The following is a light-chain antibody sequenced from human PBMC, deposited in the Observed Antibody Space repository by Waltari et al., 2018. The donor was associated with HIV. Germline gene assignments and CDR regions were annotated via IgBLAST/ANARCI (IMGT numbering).Light chain of an antibody. Sequence: IQVTQSPSYVSESVGGGVSISCRASQNIGRSLAWYQLKPGKAPKRLVYEASRLNDGVPALFHATGSRSNFTLDINNLQSEDFAIYVCQQASSFPHTFG. CDR2: EAS. CDR3: QQASSFPHT. J-gene: IGKJ2*01. V-gene: IGKV1-12*01. CDR1: QNIGRS.